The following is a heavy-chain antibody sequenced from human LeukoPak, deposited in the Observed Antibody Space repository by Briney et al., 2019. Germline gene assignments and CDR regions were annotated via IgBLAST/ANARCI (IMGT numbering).Heavy chain of an antibody. V-gene: IGHV3-30*18. D-gene: IGHD5-24*01. CDR3: AKERRRLPGTYDY. Sequence: PGGSLRLSCAASGFTFSSYGMHWVRQAPGKGLEWVAVISYDGSNKYYADSVKGRFTISRDNSKNTLYLQMNSLRAEDTAVYYCAKERRRLPGTYDYWGQGTLVTVSS. J-gene: IGHJ4*02. CDR1: GFTFSSYG. CDR2: ISYDGSNK.